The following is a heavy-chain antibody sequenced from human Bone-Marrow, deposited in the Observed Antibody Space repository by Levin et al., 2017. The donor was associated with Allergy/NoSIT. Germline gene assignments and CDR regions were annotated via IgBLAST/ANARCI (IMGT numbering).Heavy chain of an antibody. CDR3: AQDRHVAVSRSHI. D-gene: IGHD3-16*01. J-gene: IGHJ3*02. CDR1: GFVFSTFA. Sequence: RASVKVSCAASGFVFSTFAMSWVRQAPGKGLEWVSAISGSGSTTYYADSVKGRFTISRDNSKNTLFLEMNSLRADDTGVYFCAQDRHVAVSRSHIWGQGTTVIVSS. V-gene: IGHV3-23*01. CDR2: ISGSGSTT.